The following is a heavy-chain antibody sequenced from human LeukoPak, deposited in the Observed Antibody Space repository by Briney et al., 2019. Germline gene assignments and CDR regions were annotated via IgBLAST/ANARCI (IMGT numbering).Heavy chain of an antibody. Sequence: SETLSLTCTVSGGSISSGDYYWSWIRQPPGTGLEWIGYIYYSGSTYYNPSLKSRVTISADTSKNQFSLKLSSVTAADTAVYYCARVLYSYGSLAWFDPWGQGTLVTVSS. V-gene: IGHV4-30-4*01. J-gene: IGHJ5*02. CDR2: IYYSGST. CDR1: GGSISSGDYY. CDR3: ARVLYSYGSLAWFDP. D-gene: IGHD5-18*01.